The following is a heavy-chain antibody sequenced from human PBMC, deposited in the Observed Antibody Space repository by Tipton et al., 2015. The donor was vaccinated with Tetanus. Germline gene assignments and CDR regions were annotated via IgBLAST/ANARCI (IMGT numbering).Heavy chain of an antibody. CDR2: IYFKGDT. CDR3: ARHLYGYWFDP. D-gene: IGHD3-10*01. Sequence: TLSLTCTVSGGSISDKKYYWGWIRQTPGKGLEWIASIYFKGDTYYSPSLKSRLTTAVDTSQNLFSVTLTSVTAADTAIYYCARHLYGYWFDPWGQGAQVTVSS. V-gene: IGHV4-39*02. CDR1: GGSISDKKYY. J-gene: IGHJ5*02.